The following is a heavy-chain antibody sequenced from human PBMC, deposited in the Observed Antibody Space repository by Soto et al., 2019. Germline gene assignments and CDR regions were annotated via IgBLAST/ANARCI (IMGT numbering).Heavy chain of an antibody. CDR2: IGWNSVNR. CDR3: AKDVSGWSAGESPFPVDH. J-gene: IGHJ4*02. V-gene: IGHV3-9*01. CDR1: GFSFDNYA. D-gene: IGHD3-10*01. Sequence: DVHLVESGGGWVNLGRSRGLSGGASGFSFDNYAWHWVRQAPGKGLEGVASIGWNSVNRDYADSVKGRFTISRDNAKNSLYLQMNSLRAEDTALYYCAKDVSGWSAGESPFPVDHWGQGTLVTVSS.